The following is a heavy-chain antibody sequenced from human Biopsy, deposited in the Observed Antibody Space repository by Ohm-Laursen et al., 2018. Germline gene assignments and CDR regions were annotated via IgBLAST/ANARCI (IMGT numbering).Heavy chain of an antibody. J-gene: IGHJ3*02. CDR1: GFSPTTSGMC. CDR3: ARPHNRHCYGGADTFHI. Sequence: TQTLTLTRTFSGFSPTTSGMCVTWVRQPPGKALQWLARIDWNDYKYYSTSLKTRLIISRDTSKNQVVLTMTNMDPADTATYYCARPHNRHCYGGADTFHIWGQGTMVTVSS. D-gene: IGHD2-21*01. V-gene: IGHV2-70*11. CDR2: IDWNDYK.